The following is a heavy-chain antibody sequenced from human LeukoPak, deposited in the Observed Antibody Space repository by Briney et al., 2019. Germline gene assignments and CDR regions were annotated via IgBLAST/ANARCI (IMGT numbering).Heavy chain of an antibody. CDR3: ATEKQTGSYIEY. D-gene: IGHD7-27*01. CDR2: ISSSGSTI. CDR1: KFTFSDYY. Sequence: GGSLRLSCAASKFTFSDYYMSWFRQAPGKGLEWVSCISSSGSTIYYADSVKGRFTISRDNAKNSLYLQMSSLRAEDTAVYFCATEKQTGSYIEYWGQGTLVTVSS. V-gene: IGHV3-11*01. J-gene: IGHJ4*02.